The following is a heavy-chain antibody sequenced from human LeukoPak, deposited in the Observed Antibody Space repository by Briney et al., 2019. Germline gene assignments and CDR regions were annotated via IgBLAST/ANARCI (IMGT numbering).Heavy chain of an antibody. V-gene: IGHV3-33*01. CDR1: GMPLSSYG. D-gene: IGHD1/OR15-1a*01. CDR3: ARNKRRFDQ. Sequence: GTSRRLACEAAGSGMPLSSYGLHWVRQAPGKGLEGVAIIWYDGGNKDYAAYVKGRLTISRDNAKNSLYLEMQSLRAEDTAVYYCARNKRRFDQWGQGTVVTVSS. CDR2: IWYDGGNK. J-gene: IGHJ4*02.